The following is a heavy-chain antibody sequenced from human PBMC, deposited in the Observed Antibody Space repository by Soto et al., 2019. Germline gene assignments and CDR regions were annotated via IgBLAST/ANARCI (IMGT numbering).Heavy chain of an antibody. Sequence: PGGSLRLSCAASGFTFSRYGMRWVRQAPGKGLEWVALIWNDGIRKVYVDSVKGRFTISRDNSKNTLDLQMNSLRAEDTAVYYCARDDDYEANAFDYWGPGTLVTVSS. V-gene: IGHV3-33*01. CDR3: ARDDDYEANAFDY. D-gene: IGHD3-22*01. CDR2: IWNDGIRK. J-gene: IGHJ4*02. CDR1: GFTFSRYG.